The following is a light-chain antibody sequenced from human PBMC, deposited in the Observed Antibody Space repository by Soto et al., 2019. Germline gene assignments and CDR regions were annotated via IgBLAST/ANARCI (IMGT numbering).Light chain of an antibody. V-gene: IGLV2-14*03. CDR1: SSDVGGYNY. CDR2: DVT. CDR3: SSYTTCNTCQLV. Sequence: QSVLNQPASVSGSPGQSITISCTGTSSDVGGYNYVSWYQHHPGKAPKLIVYDVTNRPSGVSNPFSGSKSGNTASLTISGLQPEDEADYYCSSYTTCNTCQLVFGTGTKLTVL. J-gene: IGLJ1*01.